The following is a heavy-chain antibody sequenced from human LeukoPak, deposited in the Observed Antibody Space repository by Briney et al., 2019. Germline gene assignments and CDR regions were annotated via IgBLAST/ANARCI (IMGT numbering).Heavy chain of an antibody. V-gene: IGHV1-69*05. CDR3: ATYYYDSSGYSVDY. CDR1: GGTFSSYA. Sequence: GPSVKVSCKASGGTFSSYAISWVRQAPGQGLEWMGRIIPIFGTANYAQKFQGRVTITTDESTSTAYMELSSLRSEDTAVYYCATYYYDSSGYSVDYWGQGTLVTVSS. D-gene: IGHD3-22*01. CDR2: IIPIFGTA. J-gene: IGHJ4*02.